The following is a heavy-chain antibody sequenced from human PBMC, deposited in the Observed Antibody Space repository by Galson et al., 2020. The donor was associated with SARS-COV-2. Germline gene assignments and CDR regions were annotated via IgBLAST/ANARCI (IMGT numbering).Heavy chain of an antibody. D-gene: IGHD5-12*01. V-gene: IGHV3-30*04. CDR3: ARGDGYNSPNDY. CDR1: GFTFSSYA. J-gene: IGHJ4*02. Sequence: GGSLRLSCAASGFTFSSYAMYWVRQAPGKGLEWVAVISYDGSNKYYADSVKGRLTISRDNSKNTLYLQMNSLRAEDTAVYYCARGDGYNSPNDYWGQVTLVTVSS. CDR2: ISYDGSNK.